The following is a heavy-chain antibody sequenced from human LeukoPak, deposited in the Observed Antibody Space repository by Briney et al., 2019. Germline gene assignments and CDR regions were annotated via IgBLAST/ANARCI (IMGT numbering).Heavy chain of an antibody. CDR1: GFTFSSYS. J-gene: IGHJ5*02. CDR2: ISSSSSYI. V-gene: IGHV3-21*01. Sequence: GGSLRLSCAASGFTFSSYSMNWVRQAPGKGLEWVSSISSSSSYIYYADSVKGRFTISRDNAKNSLYLQMNSLRPEDTAVYYCAARYCSGGSCSLVDPWGQGTLVTVSS. CDR3: AARYCSGGSCSLVDP. D-gene: IGHD2-15*01.